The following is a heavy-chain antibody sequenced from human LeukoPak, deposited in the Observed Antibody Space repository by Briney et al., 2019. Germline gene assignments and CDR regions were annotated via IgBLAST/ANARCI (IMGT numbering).Heavy chain of an antibody. V-gene: IGHV3-53*01. J-gene: IGHJ4*02. D-gene: IGHD4-17*01. CDR2: IYSGGST. CDR1: GFTVSSNY. Sequence: GGSLRLSCAASGFTVSSNYMSWVRQAPGKGLEWVSVIYSGGSTYYADSVKGRFTISRDNSKNTLYLQMNSLRAEDTAVYYCAGDYGDSLGPAGYFDYWGQGTLVTVSS. CDR3: AGDYGDSLGPAGYFDY.